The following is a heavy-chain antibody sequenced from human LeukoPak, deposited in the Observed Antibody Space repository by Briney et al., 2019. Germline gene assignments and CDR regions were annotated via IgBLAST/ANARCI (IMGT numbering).Heavy chain of an antibody. CDR2: THNSGST. Sequence: PSETLSLTCTVSAGSITSRDYYWSWIRQGPGKGLEWIGYTHNSGSTFYNPSLKSRFTISVDTSKNQFSLKVRSVTATDTAVYYCAREGHDFWSGSRGWFDPWGPGTLVTVSS. CDR1: AGSITSRDYY. V-gene: IGHV4-30-4*01. CDR3: AREGHDFWSGSRGWFDP. J-gene: IGHJ5*02. D-gene: IGHD3-3*01.